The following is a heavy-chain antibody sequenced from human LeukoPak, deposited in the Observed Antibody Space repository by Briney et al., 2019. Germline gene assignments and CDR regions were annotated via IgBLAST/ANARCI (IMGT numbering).Heavy chain of an antibody. J-gene: IGHJ4*02. CDR2: IWYDGSNK. Sequence: GGSLRLSCAASGFTFSSYGMHWVRQAPGKGLEWVAVIWYDGSNKYYADSVKGRFTISRDNSKNTLYLQMNSLRAEDTAVYYCARSKSIAVAGNPPGYRGQGTLVTVSS. CDR1: GFTFSSYG. D-gene: IGHD6-19*01. CDR3: ARSKSIAVAGNPPGY. V-gene: IGHV3-33*01.